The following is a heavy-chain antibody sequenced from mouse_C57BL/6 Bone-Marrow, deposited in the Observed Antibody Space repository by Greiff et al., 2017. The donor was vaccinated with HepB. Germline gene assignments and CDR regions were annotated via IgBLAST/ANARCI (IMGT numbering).Heavy chain of an antibody. J-gene: IGHJ3*01. CDR3: ASINWERAY. CDR2: IWGVGST. Sequence: VKLMESGPGLVAPSQSLSITCTLSGFSLTSYGVDWVRQSPGKGLEWLGVIWGVGSTNYNSALKSRLSISKDNSKSQVFLKMNSLQTDDTAMYYCASINWERAYWGQGTLVTVSA. D-gene: IGHD4-1*02. CDR1: GFSLTSYG. V-gene: IGHV2-6*01.